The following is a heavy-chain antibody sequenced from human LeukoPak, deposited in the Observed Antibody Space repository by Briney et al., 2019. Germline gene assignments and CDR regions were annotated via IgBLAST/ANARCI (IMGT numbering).Heavy chain of an antibody. CDR1: GYSISSGYY. CDR2: IYHSGST. D-gene: IGHD5-12*01. V-gene: IGHV4-38-2*01. Sequence: PSESLSLTCAVSGYSISSGYYWGWIRQPPGKGLEWIGSIYHSGSTYYNPSLKSRVTISVDTSKNQFSLKLSSVTAADTAVYYCARLGYSGYLDYWGQGTLVTVSS. CDR3: ARLGYSGYLDY. J-gene: IGHJ4*02.